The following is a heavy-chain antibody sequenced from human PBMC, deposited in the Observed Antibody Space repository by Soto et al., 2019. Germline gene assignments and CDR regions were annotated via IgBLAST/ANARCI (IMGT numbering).Heavy chain of an antibody. CDR1: GYTCTSYG. Sequence: QVQLVQSGAEVKKPGASVKVSCKASGYTCTSYGISCVRQAPGQGLEWMGWISAYNGNTNYAQKLQGRVTMTTDTSTSTAYMELRSLRSDDTAVYYCARDKYTIFGVVITYNWFDPWGQGTLVTVSS. D-gene: IGHD3-3*01. V-gene: IGHV1-18*01. CDR3: ARDKYTIFGVVITYNWFDP. J-gene: IGHJ5*02. CDR2: ISAYNGNT.